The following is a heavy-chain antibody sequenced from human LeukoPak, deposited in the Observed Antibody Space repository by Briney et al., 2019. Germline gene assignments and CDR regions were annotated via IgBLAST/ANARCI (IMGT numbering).Heavy chain of an antibody. CDR1: GGTFSSYA. V-gene: IGHV1-69*04. Sequence: SVKVSCKASGGTFSSYAISWVRQAPGQGLEWMGRIIPILGIANYAQKFQGRVTITADKSTSTAYMELSSLRSDDTAVYYCARGLGSSSSGGAFDIWGQGTMVTVSS. D-gene: IGHD6-6*01. CDR3: ARGLGSSSSGGAFDI. J-gene: IGHJ3*02. CDR2: IIPILGIA.